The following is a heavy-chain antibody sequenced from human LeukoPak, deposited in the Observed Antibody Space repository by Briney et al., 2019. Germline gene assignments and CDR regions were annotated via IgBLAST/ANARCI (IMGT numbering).Heavy chain of an antibody. CDR3: ATQASGYNVGSLDF. J-gene: IGHJ4*02. V-gene: IGHV4-59*08. D-gene: IGHD5/OR15-5a*01. CDR2: IYYTGST. Sequence: SETLSLTCTVSGGSISAFYWSWIRQPPGKGLEWIGYIYYTGSTNYNPSLKSRVTMSVDTSKNLFSLNLNSLTAADTVVYYCATQASGYNVGSLDFWGQGTLVTVSS. CDR1: GGSISAFY.